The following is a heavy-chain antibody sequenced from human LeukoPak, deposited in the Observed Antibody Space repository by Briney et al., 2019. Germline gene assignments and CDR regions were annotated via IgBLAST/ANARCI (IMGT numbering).Heavy chain of an antibody. D-gene: IGHD4-17*01. V-gene: IGHV3-30*04. Sequence: GGSLRLSCAASGFVFSTYAIHWVRQAPGKGLEWVAVISYDGSNKYYADSVKGRFTISRDNSKNTLYLQMNSLRAEDTAVYYCAKDRPDYGDLLWGQGTLVTVSS. J-gene: IGHJ4*02. CDR3: AKDRPDYGDLL. CDR1: GFVFSTYA. CDR2: ISYDGSNK.